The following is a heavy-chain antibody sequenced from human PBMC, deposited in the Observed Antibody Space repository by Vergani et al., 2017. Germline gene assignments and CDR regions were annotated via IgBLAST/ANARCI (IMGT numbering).Heavy chain of an antibody. V-gene: IGHV1-69*02. CDR1: GGTFSSYT. CDR2: IIPILGIA. Sequence: QVQLLQSGAAVKKPGSSVKVSCKASGGTFSSYTISWVRQAPGQGLEWMGRIIPILGIANYAQKFQGRVTITADKSTSTAYMGLSSLRSEDTAVYYCARSCRSGGGCYLSSDSYYWMDVGGQGTTVTVSS. D-gene: IGHD2-15*01. CDR3: ARSCRSGGGCYLSSDSYYWMDV. J-gene: IGHJ6*02.